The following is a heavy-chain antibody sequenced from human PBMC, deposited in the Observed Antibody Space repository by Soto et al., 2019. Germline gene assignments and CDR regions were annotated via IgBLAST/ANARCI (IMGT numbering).Heavy chain of an antibody. J-gene: IGHJ1*01. V-gene: IGHV3-23*01. CDR1: GFNFNIYA. D-gene: IGHD2-21*01. CDR2: MIGDGTSW. CDR3: WKDLRPDRKHDLGY. Sequence: EVQLLESGGGLAQAGGSLRLSCAASGFNFNIYAMNWLRQAPGKGLEWVSVMIGDGTSWDYADSVRGRFTISRDNSKNMLYLQINKPRTEDTSINYWWKDLRPDRKHDLGYWGQGTLVTLSS.